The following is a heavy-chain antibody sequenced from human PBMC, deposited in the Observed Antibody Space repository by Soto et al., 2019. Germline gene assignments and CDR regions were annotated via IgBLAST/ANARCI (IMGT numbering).Heavy chain of an antibody. CDR3: ARAFCSGGSCYSNKAVSGFDP. D-gene: IGHD2-15*01. J-gene: IGHJ5*02. CDR1: GGSFSGYY. CDR2: INHSGST. Sequence: QVQLQQWGAGLLKPSETLSLTCAVYGGSFSGYYWSWIRQPPGKGLEWIGEINHSGSTNYNPSLKRRVTISVDPSKNQFSLKLSSVTAADTAVYYCARAFCSGGSCYSNKAVSGFDPWGQGTLVTVSS. V-gene: IGHV4-34*01.